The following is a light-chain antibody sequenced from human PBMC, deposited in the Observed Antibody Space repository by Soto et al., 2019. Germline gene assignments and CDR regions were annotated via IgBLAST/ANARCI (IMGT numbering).Light chain of an antibody. CDR1: QTVLHSSDNKNY. V-gene: IGKV4-1*01. Sequence: DIVMTQSPDSLAVSLGERATINCKSSQTVLHSSDNKNYLTWYQQKPGQPPKLLISCASTRESGVPDRFSGSGSGTDFTLTISSLQAEDVAVYYCHQYYSVPLTFGGGTKVEIK. J-gene: IGKJ4*01. CDR3: HQYYSVPLT. CDR2: CAS.